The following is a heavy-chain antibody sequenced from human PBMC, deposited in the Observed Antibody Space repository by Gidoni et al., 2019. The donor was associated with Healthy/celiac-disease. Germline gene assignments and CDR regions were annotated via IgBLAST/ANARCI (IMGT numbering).Heavy chain of an antibody. CDR1: GFTFSSYA. D-gene: IGHD3-16*01. CDR3: ANYGYDYVWGSYPFHPPEGHDAFDI. V-gene: IGHV3-23*01. CDR2: ISGSGGST. J-gene: IGHJ3*02. Sequence: SLRLSCAASGFTFSSYAMSWVRQAPGKGLEWVSAISGSGGSTYYADSVKCRFTISRDKSKNTLYLQMNSLRAEDTAVYYCANYGYDYVWGSYPFHPPEGHDAFDIWGQGTMVTVSS.